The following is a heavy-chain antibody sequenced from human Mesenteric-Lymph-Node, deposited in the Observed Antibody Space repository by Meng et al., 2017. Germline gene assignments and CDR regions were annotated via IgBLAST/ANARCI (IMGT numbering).Heavy chain of an antibody. J-gene: IGHJ4*02. CDR3: ARRIAYCGNDCYYFDY. Sequence: LSLTCAASGFTFSSYAMSWVRQAPGKGLEWVSAISGSGGSTYYADSVKGRFTISRDNAKNSLYLQMNSLRPEDTALYFCARRIAYCGNDCYYFDYWGQGALVTVSS. CDR1: GFTFSSYA. CDR2: ISGSGGST. D-gene: IGHD2-21*02. V-gene: IGHV3-23*01.